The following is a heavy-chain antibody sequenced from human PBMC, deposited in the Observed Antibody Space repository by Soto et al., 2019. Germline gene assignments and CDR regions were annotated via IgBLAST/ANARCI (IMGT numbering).Heavy chain of an antibody. Sequence: PGGSLRLSCAASGFTFSSYAMSWVRQAPGKGLEWVSAISGSGGSTYYADSVKGRFTISRDNSKNTLYLQMNSLRAEDTAVYYCATRRLKIFGVYGPFDYWGQGTLVTVSS. CDR3: ATRRLKIFGVYGPFDY. CDR1: GFTFSSYA. CDR2: ISGSGGST. V-gene: IGHV3-23*01. D-gene: IGHD3-3*01. J-gene: IGHJ4*02.